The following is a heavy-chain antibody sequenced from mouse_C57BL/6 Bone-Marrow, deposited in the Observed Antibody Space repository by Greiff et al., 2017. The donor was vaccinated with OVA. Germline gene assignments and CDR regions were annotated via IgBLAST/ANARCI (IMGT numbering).Heavy chain of an antibody. Sequence: KESCKASGYTFTDYYINWVKQRPGQGLEWIARIYPGSGNTYYNEKFKGKATLTAEKSSSTAYMQLSSLTSEDSAVYFCARSPLITTVVYFDYWGQGTTLTVSS. V-gene: IGHV1-76*01. CDR3: ARSPLITTVVYFDY. CDR2: IYPGSGNT. J-gene: IGHJ2*01. D-gene: IGHD1-1*01. CDR1: GYTFTDYY.